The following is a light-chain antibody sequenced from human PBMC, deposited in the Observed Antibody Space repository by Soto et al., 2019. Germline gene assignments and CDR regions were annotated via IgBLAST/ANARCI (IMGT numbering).Light chain of an antibody. CDR2: GAS. J-gene: IGKJ1*01. CDR3: QQYNNWLRT. V-gene: IGKV3-15*01. CDR1: QSVSSD. Sequence: EIVMTHCPATLSVSQGERASLACRASQSVSSDVAWYEQRAGKAPRLLIYGASTRAPGIKARLSGSGSGTEFTLTISRMQSEDFAVYYCQQYNNWLRTFGQRTKV.